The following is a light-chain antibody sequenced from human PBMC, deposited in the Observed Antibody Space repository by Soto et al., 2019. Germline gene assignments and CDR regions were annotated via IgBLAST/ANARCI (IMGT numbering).Light chain of an antibody. J-gene: IGLJ1*01. V-gene: IGLV2-11*01. CDR3: CSYAGSYTLYV. CDR1: SSDVGGYNF. Sequence: SVLTQPRSVSGSPGQSVTISCTGTSSDVGGYNFVSWYQQHPGKVPKLMIYDVTKRPSGVPNRFSGSKSGNTASLTISALQAEDEADYYCCSYAGSYTLYVFGTGTKVTVL. CDR2: DVT.